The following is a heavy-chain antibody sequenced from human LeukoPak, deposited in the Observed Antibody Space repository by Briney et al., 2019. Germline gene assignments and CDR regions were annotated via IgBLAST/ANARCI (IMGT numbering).Heavy chain of an antibody. Sequence: ASVKVSYKASGGTFSSYTISWVRQAPGQGLEWMGRIIPILGIANYAQKFQGRVTITADKSTSTAYMELSSLRSEDTAVYYCARDLCSSTSCSIDDAFDIWGQGTMVTVSS. V-gene: IGHV1-69*04. CDR3: ARDLCSSTSCSIDDAFDI. J-gene: IGHJ3*02. D-gene: IGHD2-2*01. CDR2: IIPILGIA. CDR1: GGTFSSYT.